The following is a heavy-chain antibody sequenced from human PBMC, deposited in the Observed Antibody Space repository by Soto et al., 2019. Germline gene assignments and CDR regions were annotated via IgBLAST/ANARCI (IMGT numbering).Heavy chain of an antibody. CDR2: ISPFFGNT. CDR3: GVSSHRTYFDY. D-gene: IGHD6-13*01. Sequence: SVKVSCKASGYTFTSYGISWVRQAPGQGLEWMGGISPFFGNTNYAQKLQGRVTITADESTSTAYMELSSLRSEDTAVYYCGVSSHRTYFDYWGQGTLVTVSS. J-gene: IGHJ4*02. V-gene: IGHV1-69*13. CDR1: GYTFTSYG.